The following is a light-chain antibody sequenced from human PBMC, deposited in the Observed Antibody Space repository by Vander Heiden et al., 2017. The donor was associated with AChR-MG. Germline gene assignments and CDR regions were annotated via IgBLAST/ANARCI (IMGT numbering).Light chain of an antibody. CDR1: QTITNY. CDR2: ATF. CDR3: QQSDSIPIT. Sequence: DIRMTQSPSSLAASVGDSVTISCRASQTITNYLNWYQQKPGKAPKLLIYATFSLHSGVPSRFSGVGSGTDFTLTISSLQPEDFAIYYCQQSDSIPITFGQGTRLEIK. V-gene: IGKV1-39*01. J-gene: IGKJ5*01.